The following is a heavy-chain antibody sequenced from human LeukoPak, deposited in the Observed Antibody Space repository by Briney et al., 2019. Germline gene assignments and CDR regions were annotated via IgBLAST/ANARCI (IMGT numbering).Heavy chain of an antibody. CDR3: ARDATYSSRWHWSFDY. CDR1: GFTFSSYW. D-gene: IGHD6-13*01. J-gene: IGHJ4*02. Sequence: PGGSLRLSCAASGFTFSSYWMSWVRQAPGKGLEWVANIKQDGSEKYYVDSVRGRFTISRDNAKNSLYLQMNSLRAEDTAVYYCARDATYSSRWHWSFDYWGQGNLVTVSS. V-gene: IGHV3-7*01. CDR2: IKQDGSEK.